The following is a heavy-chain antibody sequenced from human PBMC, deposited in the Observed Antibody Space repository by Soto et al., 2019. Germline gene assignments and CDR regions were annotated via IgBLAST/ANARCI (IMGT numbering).Heavy chain of an antibody. D-gene: IGHD6-13*01. V-gene: IGHV5-10-1*01. J-gene: IGHJ6*02. CDR2: IDPSDSYT. CDR1: GYSFTTYW. Sequence: PGESLKISCKGCGYSFTTYWISWVRQMPGKGLEWMGRIDPSDSYTNYSPSFQGHVTISAEKSISTAYLQWSSLKASDTAMYYCARHRVXAAAQISYYYYYYGMDVWGRGTTVTVSS. CDR3: ARHRVXAAAQISYYYYYYGMDV.